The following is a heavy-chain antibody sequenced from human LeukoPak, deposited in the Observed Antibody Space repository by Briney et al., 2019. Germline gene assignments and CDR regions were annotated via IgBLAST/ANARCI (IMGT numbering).Heavy chain of an antibody. CDR2: ISAPVGRT. CDR1: GFTFSSYA. V-gene: IGHV3-23*01. D-gene: IGHD1-14*01. Sequence: GGSLRLSCAASGFTFSSYAMSWVRQTPGKGLEWVSVISAPVGRTHYADSVKGRFTISRDNSKTTLYLQMNSLRAEDTAVYYCARSRSDFWGQGTLVTVSS. J-gene: IGHJ4*02. CDR3: ARSRSDF.